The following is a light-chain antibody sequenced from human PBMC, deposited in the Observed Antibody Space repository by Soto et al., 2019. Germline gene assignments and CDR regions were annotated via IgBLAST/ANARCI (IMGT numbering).Light chain of an antibody. CDR3: HEYGTSQWE. V-gene: IGKV3-20*01. J-gene: IGKJ1*01. Sequence: EIVLTQSPGTLSLSPGERATLSCRASQSVSSNYLAWYQQKPGQAPGLLIHGASSRATGIPDRFSGSGSGTDFTLTMSRLEPEDFEVYYCHEYGTSQWEFGKGTK. CDR1: QSVSSNY. CDR2: GAS.